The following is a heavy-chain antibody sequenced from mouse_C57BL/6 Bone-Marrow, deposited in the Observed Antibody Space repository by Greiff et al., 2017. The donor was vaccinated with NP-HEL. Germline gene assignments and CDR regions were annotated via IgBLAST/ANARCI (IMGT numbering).Heavy chain of an antibody. J-gene: IGHJ2*01. D-gene: IGHD3-2*02. V-gene: IGHV1-55*01. CDR3: ARVGSSGYGDY. CDR1: GYTFTSYW. Sequence: VQLPQPGAELVKPGASVKMSCKASGYTFTSYWITWVKPRPGQGLAWIGDIYPGSGSTNYNEKFKSKATLTVDTSSSTAYMQLSSLTSEDSAVYYCARVGSSGYGDYWGQGTTLTVSS. CDR2: IYPGSGST.